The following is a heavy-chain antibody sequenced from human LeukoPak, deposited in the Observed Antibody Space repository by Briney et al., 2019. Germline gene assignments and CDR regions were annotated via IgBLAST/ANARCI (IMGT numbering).Heavy chain of an antibody. CDR2: ISGSGGST. CDR1: GFTFSSYA. CDR3: ASRPEVAAGSLLYYYGMDV. V-gene: IGHV3-23*01. J-gene: IGHJ6*02. D-gene: IGHD6-13*01. Sequence: GGSLRLSCAVSGFTFSSYAMSWVRQAPGKGLEWVSAISGSGGSTYYADSVRGRFTISRDNSKNTLYLQMNSLRAEDTAVYYCASRPEVAAGSLLYYYGMDVWGQGTTVTVSS.